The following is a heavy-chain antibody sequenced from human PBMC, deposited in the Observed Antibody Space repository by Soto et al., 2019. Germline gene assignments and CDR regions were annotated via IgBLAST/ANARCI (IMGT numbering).Heavy chain of an antibody. D-gene: IGHD1-26*01. Sequence: QVQLQESGPGLVKPSETLSLTCTVSGGSISSYYWSWIRQPPGKGLEWIGYIYYSGSTNYNPSLKSRVTISVDTSKNQFSLKLSSVTAADTAVYYCASGYSGSYDYWGQGTLVTVSS. J-gene: IGHJ4*02. V-gene: IGHV4-59*01. CDR2: IYYSGST. CDR1: GGSISSYY. CDR3: ASGYSGSYDY.